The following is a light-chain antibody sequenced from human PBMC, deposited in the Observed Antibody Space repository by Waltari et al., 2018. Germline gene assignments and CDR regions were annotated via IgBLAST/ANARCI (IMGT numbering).Light chain of an antibody. CDR1: QGINSF. V-gene: IGKV1-9*01. J-gene: IGKJ2*02. CDR2: AAS. Sequence: DIQLTQSPSFLSASVGDRVTITCRASQGINSFLAWYQQKPGKAPKLLIYAASTLQSGVPSSFSGSGSATEVTLTISSLQPEDFAAYSCQQLSTYPWTFGQGTRLEIK. CDR3: QQLSTYPWT.